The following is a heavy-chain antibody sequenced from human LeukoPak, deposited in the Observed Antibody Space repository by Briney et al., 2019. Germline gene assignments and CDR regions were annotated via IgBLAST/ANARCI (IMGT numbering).Heavy chain of an antibody. V-gene: IGHV3-30*02. Sequence: GGSLRLSCAASGFTFSSYGMHWVRQAPGKGLEWVAFIRYDGSNKYYADSVKGRFTISRDNSKNTLYLQMNSLRAEDTAVYYCAKDLQKRVLYYFDYWGQGTLVTVSS. CDR1: GFTFSSYG. CDR2: IRYDGSNK. J-gene: IGHJ4*02. CDR3: AKDLQKRVLYYFDY.